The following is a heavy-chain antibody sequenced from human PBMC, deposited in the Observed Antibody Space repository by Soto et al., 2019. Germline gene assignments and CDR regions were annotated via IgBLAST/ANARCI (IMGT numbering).Heavy chain of an antibody. V-gene: IGHV4-61*03. CDR2: IYNSGST. J-gene: IGHJ5*02. D-gene: IGHD2-15*01. CDR1: GGSVTRINYY. Sequence: QVQLEESGPGLVKTSETLSLTCSVSGGSVTRINYYWSWIRQPPGKGLEWIGYIYNSGSTIYTPALKSRGAISLATSKNHFSLRLTSVTAADTAVYYCARDQAPGYFPFDPWGQGTLVTVSS. CDR3: ARDQAPGYFPFDP.